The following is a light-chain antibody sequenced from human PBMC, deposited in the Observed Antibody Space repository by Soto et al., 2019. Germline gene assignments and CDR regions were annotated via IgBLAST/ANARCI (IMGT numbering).Light chain of an antibody. CDR1: QSVSSS. Sequence: EIVMTQSPATLSVSPGERATLFCRASQSVSSSLAWYQQSPGQAPRLLIYGASTRATGIPARFSGSGFGTECTLTISSLQSEDFAVYYCQQYNNWPPWTFGQGTKVEIK. J-gene: IGKJ1*01. CDR2: GAS. CDR3: QQYNNWPPWT. V-gene: IGKV3-15*01.